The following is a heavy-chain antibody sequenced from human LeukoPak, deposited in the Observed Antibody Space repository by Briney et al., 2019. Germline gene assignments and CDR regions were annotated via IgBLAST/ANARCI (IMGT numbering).Heavy chain of an antibody. CDR3: ARDIVVVPAAMRDAFDI. CDR1: DFTVSSNY. J-gene: IGHJ3*02. CDR2: IYSGGNT. Sequence: QTGGSLRLSCAASDFTVSSNYMSWIRQAPGKGLEWVSVIYSGGNTYSADSVKGRFTISRDSSKNTLYLQMNSLRAEDTAVYYFARDIVVVPAAMRDAFDIWGQGTMVTVSS. D-gene: IGHD2-2*01. V-gene: IGHV3-53*01.